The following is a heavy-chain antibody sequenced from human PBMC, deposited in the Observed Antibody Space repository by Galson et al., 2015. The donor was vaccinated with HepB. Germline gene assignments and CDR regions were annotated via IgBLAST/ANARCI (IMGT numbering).Heavy chain of an antibody. Sequence: SLRLSCAASGFTVSSNYMSWVRQAPGKGLEWVSVTYSGGSTYYADSVKGRFTISRDDSKNTLFLQMNSLRAEDTAVYYCARDQGDDYGNYHFYSGMDVWGQGTTVTVSS. J-gene: IGHJ6*02. V-gene: IGHV3-66*02. CDR2: TYSGGST. CDR3: ARDQGDDYGNYHFYSGMDV. CDR1: GFTVSSNY. D-gene: IGHD4-17*01.